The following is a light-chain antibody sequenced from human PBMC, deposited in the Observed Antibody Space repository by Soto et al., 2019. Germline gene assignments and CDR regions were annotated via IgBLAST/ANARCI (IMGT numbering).Light chain of an antibody. V-gene: IGLV1-44*01. CDR1: SSNIGSKT. J-gene: IGLJ1*01. CDR2: NNH. Sequence: QSVLTQAPSASGTPGQRVTISCSGSSSNIGSKTVNWYQQLPGMDPKLLIFNNHQRPSGVPDRFSVSKSVTSASLAISGLHSEDEADYYCAAWDDSLNACVFGTGTKVTVL. CDR3: AAWDDSLNACV.